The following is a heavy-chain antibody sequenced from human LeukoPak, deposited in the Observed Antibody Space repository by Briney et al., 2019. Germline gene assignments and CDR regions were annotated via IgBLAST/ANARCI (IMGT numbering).Heavy chain of an antibody. V-gene: IGHV4-59*01. Sequence: SETLSLTCTVSGGSISSYYWSWIRQTPGKGLEWIGYIYYSGSTNYNPSLKSRVTISVDTSKNQFSLKLSSVTAADTAVYYCARDLPYYGSGDAFDIWGQGTMVTVSS. J-gene: IGHJ3*02. CDR2: IYYSGST. D-gene: IGHD3-10*01. CDR1: GGSISSYY. CDR3: ARDLPYYGSGDAFDI.